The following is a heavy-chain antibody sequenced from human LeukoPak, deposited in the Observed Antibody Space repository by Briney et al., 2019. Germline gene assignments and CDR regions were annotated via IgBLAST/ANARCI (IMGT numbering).Heavy chain of an antibody. Sequence: ASVKVSCKASGYTFTNYYLHWVRQAPGQGLEWMGLIHPNDDSTKYAQKFQGRFTMTRDTSTSTVYMELSSLRSEDTAVYYCAVYTLGRAGPHDFWGQGTLVTVSS. CDR3: AVYTLGRAGPHDF. CDR2: IHPNDDST. J-gene: IGHJ4*02. D-gene: IGHD2/OR15-2a*01. CDR1: GYTFTNYY. V-gene: IGHV1-46*01.